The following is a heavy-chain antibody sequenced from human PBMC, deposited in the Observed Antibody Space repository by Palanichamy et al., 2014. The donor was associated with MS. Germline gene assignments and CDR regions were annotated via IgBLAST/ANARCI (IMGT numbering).Heavy chain of an antibody. Sequence: EAQLLESGGGLVQPGGSLRLSGEASGFRFNAYGMSWVRQAPGKGLDWVSGISGTGDSTDYADSVKGRFTISRDNSKNTLFLQMNSLRAEDTAVYFCAKYGRDYPLNDAFDFWGPGTMVSVSS. V-gene: IGHV3-23*01. J-gene: IGHJ3*01. D-gene: IGHD3-10*02. CDR3: AKYGRDYPLNDAFDF. CDR1: GFRFNAYG. CDR2: ISGTGDST.